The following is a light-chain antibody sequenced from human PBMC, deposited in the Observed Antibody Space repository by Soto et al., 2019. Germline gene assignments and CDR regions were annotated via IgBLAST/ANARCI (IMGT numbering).Light chain of an antibody. V-gene: IGKV1D-12*01. Sequence: DLQMTQSPSSVSASVGDRVTITCRASQAISTWLAWYQQKPGKAPKLLIYAASNVQTGVPSRFSGSGSGTDFTLTISSLQPEDFANYYCQQDNSLPRTFGRGTKVEIK. J-gene: IGKJ1*01. CDR2: AAS. CDR3: QQDNSLPRT. CDR1: QAISTW.